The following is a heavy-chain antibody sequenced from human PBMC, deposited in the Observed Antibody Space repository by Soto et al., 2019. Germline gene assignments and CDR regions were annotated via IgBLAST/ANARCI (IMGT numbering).Heavy chain of an antibody. V-gene: IGHV2-26*01. CDR1: GFSLRNARMG. J-gene: IGHJ6*03. D-gene: IGHD3-22*01. CDR3: ARMLAVNYYYYYVDV. CDR2: ILSSDEK. Sequence: QVTLKESGPVLVNPTEPLTLTCTVSGFSLRNARMGVSWIRQTPRKALEWLAHILSSDEKSYNTSLKGRVTLSMDTSKSQVVLTMTYVDPVDTATYFCARMLAVNYYYYYVDVWGEGTTVTVSS.